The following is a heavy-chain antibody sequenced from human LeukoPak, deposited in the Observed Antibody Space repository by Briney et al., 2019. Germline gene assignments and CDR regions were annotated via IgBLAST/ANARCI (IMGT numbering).Heavy chain of an antibody. CDR3: ATPGNYYDSSALLEVDI. J-gene: IGHJ3*02. Sequence: ASVKVSCKASGYTFTSYYMHWVRRAPGQGLEWMGIINPSGGSTSYAQKFQGRVTMTRDTSTSTVYMELSSLRSEDTAVYYCATPGNYYDSSALLEVDIWGQGTMVTVSS. V-gene: IGHV1-46*03. CDR1: GYTFTSYY. CDR2: INPSGGST. D-gene: IGHD3-22*01.